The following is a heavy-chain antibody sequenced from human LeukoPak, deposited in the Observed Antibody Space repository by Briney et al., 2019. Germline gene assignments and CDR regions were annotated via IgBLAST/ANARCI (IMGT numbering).Heavy chain of an antibody. Sequence: GGSLRLSCEASGFTFINYWMHWVRQAPGKGLAWVSRINNDGSDTTYADAVKGRFTFSRDNAKNTLYLQMNSLRAEDTAVYYCARGYFGPEFWGQGTLVTVSS. CDR2: INNDGSDT. J-gene: IGHJ4*02. V-gene: IGHV3-74*01. D-gene: IGHD3-9*01. CDR3: ARGYFGPEF. CDR1: GFTFINYW.